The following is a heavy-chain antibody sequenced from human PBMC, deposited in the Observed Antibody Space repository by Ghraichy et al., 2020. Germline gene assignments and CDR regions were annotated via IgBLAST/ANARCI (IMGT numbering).Heavy chain of an antibody. D-gene: IGHD1-26*01. V-gene: IGHV4-39*01. CDR2: IYYSGST. CDR3: ARRARPTRFIGGGPNYGMDV. CDR1: GGSIRSSTYY. J-gene: IGHJ6*02. Sequence: SETLSLTCTVSGGSIRSSTYYWGWIRQPPGKGLEWIGSIYYSGSTYYNPSLKSRVTISVDTSKNQFSLKLNSVTAADTAVYYCARRARPTRFIGGGPNYGMDVWGQGTTVTVSS.